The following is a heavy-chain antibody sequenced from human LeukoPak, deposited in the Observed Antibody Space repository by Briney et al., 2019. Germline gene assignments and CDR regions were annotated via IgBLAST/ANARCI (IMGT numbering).Heavy chain of an antibody. Sequence: ASVKVSRKASGHTFTGYYMHWVRQAPGQGLEWMGWINPNSGGTNYAQKFQGRVTMTRDTSISTAYMELSRLRSDDTAVYYCARIVPSPGAANYFDYWGQGTLVTVSS. CDR1: GHTFTGYY. CDR2: INPNSGGT. D-gene: IGHD2-2*01. CDR3: ARIVPSPGAANYFDY. V-gene: IGHV1-2*02. J-gene: IGHJ4*02.